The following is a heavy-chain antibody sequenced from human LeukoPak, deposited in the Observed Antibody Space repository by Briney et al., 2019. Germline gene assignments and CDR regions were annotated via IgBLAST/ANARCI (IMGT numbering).Heavy chain of an antibody. CDR1: AYRFTSHW. D-gene: IGHD2-15*01. CDR3: AKQAYCGGSCSATFDC. V-gene: IGHV5-51*01. Sequence: GVARQISSQGSAYRFTSHWIGWVRPMPGQGREWMGLLFPGGSDTKYSPSVQGQFTISTDKSINTAYLQWSSLKASDTAIYYCAKQAYCGGSCSATFDCWGQGTLVAVSS. J-gene: IGHJ4*02. CDR2: LFPGGSDT.